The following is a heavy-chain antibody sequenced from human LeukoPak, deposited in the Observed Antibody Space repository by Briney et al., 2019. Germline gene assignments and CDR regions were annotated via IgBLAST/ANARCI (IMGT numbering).Heavy chain of an antibody. CDR3: AKDVAPDSGWDLDY. Sequence: GGSLRLSCAVSGLTFSTYSITWVRQGPGKGLEWVSSIYNSGAKIFYADSVKGRFTISRDNSKNMLYLQMNSLRVEDTAVYYCAKDVAPDSGWDLDYWGQGTLVTVSS. CDR2: IYNSGAKI. V-gene: IGHV3-23*01. D-gene: IGHD6-19*01. J-gene: IGHJ4*02. CDR1: GLTFSTYS.